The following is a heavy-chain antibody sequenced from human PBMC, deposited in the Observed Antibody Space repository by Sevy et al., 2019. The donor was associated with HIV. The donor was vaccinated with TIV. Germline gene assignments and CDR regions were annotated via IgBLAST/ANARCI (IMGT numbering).Heavy chain of an antibody. Sequence: ASVKVSCRTSGYTFSGYYVHWLRQAPGQGLEWMGWINPGSGGTFFAKNFQDRVTLTLDTSITTAYMELSSLRLDDAAIYYCVRMGNYYDSSGYYPLKFWGQGTMVTVSS. V-gene: IGHV1-2*02. J-gene: IGHJ4*02. CDR3: VRMGNYYDSSGYYPLKF. CDR1: GYTFSGYY. CDR2: INPGSGGT. D-gene: IGHD3-22*01.